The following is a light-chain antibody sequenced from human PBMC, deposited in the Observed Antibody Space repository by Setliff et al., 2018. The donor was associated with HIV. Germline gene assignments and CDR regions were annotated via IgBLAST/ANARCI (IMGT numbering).Light chain of an antibody. Sequence: QSVLTQPASVSGSPGQSITISCTGTSSDVGSYNLVSWCQQHPDKAPKVMIYEVSKRPSGVSNRFSGSKSGNKASLTISWLQAEDEADYYCCSFAGSSTFYVFGTGTKVTVL. CDR3: CSFAGSSTFYV. J-gene: IGLJ1*01. V-gene: IGLV2-23*02. CDR1: SSDVGSYNL. CDR2: EVS.